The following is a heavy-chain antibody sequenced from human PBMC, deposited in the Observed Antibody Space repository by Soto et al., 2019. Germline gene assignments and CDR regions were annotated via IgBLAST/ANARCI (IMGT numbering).Heavy chain of an antibody. CDR1: GYTFTSYA. Sequence: GASVKVSCKASGYTFTSYAMHWVRQAPGQRLEWMGWINAGNGNAKYSPKFQGRGTITRDTSASTAYMELSSLRSEDTAVYYCARDLPYDSSGYYYYYAMDVWGQGTTVTVSS. V-gene: IGHV1-3*01. CDR2: INAGNGNA. J-gene: IGHJ6*02. D-gene: IGHD3-22*01. CDR3: ARDLPYDSSGYYYYYAMDV.